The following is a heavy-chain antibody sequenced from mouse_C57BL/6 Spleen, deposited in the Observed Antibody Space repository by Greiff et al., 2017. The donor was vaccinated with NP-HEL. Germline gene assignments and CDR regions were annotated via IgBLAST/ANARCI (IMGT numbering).Heavy chain of an antibody. Sequence: EVQGVESGGGLVQPGGSLKLSCAASGFTFSDYYMYWVRQTPEKRLEWVAYISNGGGSTYYPDTVKGRFTISRDNAKNTLYLQMSRLKSEDTAMYYCASYPAWFAHWGQGTLVTVSA. J-gene: IGHJ3*01. V-gene: IGHV5-12*01. CDR1: GFTFSDYY. CDR2: ISNGGGST. CDR3: ASYPAWFAH.